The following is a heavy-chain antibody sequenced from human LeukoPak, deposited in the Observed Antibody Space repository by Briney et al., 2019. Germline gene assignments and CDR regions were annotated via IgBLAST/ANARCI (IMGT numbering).Heavy chain of an antibody. D-gene: IGHD6-19*01. J-gene: IGHJ4*02. CDR2: INPNGGGT. CDR3: ARENNSGWYRKAAFDY. CDR1: GYTFTGYY. V-gene: IGHV1-2*02. Sequence: ASVKVSCKASGYTFTGYYMHWVRQAPGQGFEWMGWINPNGGGTNYAQKFQGRVTLTRDTSISTAYMEVSRLESDDTAVYYCARENNSGWYRKAAFDYWGQGTLVTVAS.